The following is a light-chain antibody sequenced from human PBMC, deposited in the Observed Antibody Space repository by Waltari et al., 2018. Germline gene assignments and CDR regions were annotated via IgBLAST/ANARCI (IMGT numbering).Light chain of an antibody. V-gene: IGKV3-20*01. CDR2: GAS. CDR1: QRVSRA. Sequence: EIVLTQSPGTLSLSLGESATVSCRASQRVSRALAWYQQKPGQAPRLLIYGASTRATGIPDRFSGSGSGTDFSLTISRLEPDDFAVYYCQHYLRLPVTFGQGTTGEI. CDR3: QHYLRLPVT. J-gene: IGKJ1*01.